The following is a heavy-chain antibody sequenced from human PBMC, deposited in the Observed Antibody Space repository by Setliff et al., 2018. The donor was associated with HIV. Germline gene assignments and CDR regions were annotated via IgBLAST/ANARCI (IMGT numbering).Heavy chain of an antibody. D-gene: IGHD6-19*01. CDR3: ARQPGYSSGWYFTASGFDP. J-gene: IGHJ5*02. CDR1: GVSTSSTSHY. V-gene: IGHV4-39*01. CDR2: IFYTGST. Sequence: PSETLSLTCTVSGVSTSSTSHYWGWIRQPPGKGLEWIGYIFYTGSTYYSPSLKSRVTISVDTSKNHFSLKLNSVTAADTAVYYCARQPGYSSGWYFTASGFDPWGQGTLVTVS.